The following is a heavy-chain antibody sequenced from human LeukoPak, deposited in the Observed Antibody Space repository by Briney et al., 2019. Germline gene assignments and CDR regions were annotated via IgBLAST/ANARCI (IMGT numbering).Heavy chain of an antibody. CDR3: ARQVVVPAAIFDP. V-gene: IGHV4-39*01. CDR1: GGSISSSSYY. D-gene: IGHD2-2*01. J-gene: IGHJ5*02. Sequence: PSETLSLTCTVSGGSISSSSYYWGWIRQPPGKGLEWIGSIYYSGSTYYNPSLKSRVTISVDTSKNQFSLKLSSVTAADTAVYYCARQVVVPAAIFDPWGQGTLVTVSS. CDR2: IYYSGST.